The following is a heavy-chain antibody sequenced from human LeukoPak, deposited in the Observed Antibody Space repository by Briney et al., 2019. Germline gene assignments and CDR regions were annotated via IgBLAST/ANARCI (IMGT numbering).Heavy chain of an antibody. Sequence: SGGSLRLSCAASGFTFSSYAMHWVRQAPGKGLEWVAVIWYDGSHKYYADSVKGRFTISRDNSRNTLYLQMNSLRAEDSAVYYCARDPLTDYHNIPRGSDYWGQGTLVTVSS. D-gene: IGHD5-12*01. CDR1: GFTFSSYA. CDR3: ARDPLTDYHNIPRGSDY. CDR2: IWYDGSHK. J-gene: IGHJ4*02. V-gene: IGHV3-33*08.